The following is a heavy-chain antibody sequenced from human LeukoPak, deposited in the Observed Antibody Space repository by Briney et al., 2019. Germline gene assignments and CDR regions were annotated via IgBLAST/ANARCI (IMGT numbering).Heavy chain of an antibody. CDR3: ARDRPSTYYDSMTVPEDAFDI. D-gene: IGHD3-9*01. J-gene: IGHJ3*02. CDR2: IIPILGVA. V-gene: IGHV1-69*04. CDR1: GGTFSCYP. Sequence: SVQVSCKACGGTFSCYPISWVRQAPGQGLEWMGWIIPILGVAKYAQKFQGRLTITADKSPSTAYMELSSLRSDDSAGYYCARDRPSTYYDSMTVPEDAFDIWGQGTMVTVSS.